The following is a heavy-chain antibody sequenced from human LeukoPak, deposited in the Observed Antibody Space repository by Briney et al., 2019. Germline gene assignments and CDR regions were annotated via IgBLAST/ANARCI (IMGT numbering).Heavy chain of an antibody. CDR1: GGSFSGYY. D-gene: IGHD6-19*01. J-gene: IGHJ3*02. CDR2: IYTSGST. CDR3: ARDRARGWYAVSAFDI. V-gene: IGHV4-4*07. Sequence: PSETLSLTCAVYGGSFSGYYWSWIRQPAGKGLEWIGRIYTSGSTNYNPSLKSRVTMSVDTSKNQFSLKLSSVTAADTAVYYCARDRARGWYAVSAFDIWGQGTMVTVSS.